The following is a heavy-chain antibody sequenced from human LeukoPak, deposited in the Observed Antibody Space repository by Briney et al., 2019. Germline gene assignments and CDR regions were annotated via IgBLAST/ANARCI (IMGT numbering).Heavy chain of an antibody. D-gene: IGHD3-10*01. J-gene: IGHJ4*02. Sequence: ASVKVSCKASGYTFTSYGISWVRQATGQGLEWMGWMNPNSGNTGYAQKFQGRVTMTRNTSISTAYMELSSLRSEDTAVYYCARGRGVRGVMGDYWGQGTLVTVSS. CDR2: MNPNSGNT. V-gene: IGHV1-8*02. CDR3: ARGRGVRGVMGDY. CDR1: GYTFTSYG.